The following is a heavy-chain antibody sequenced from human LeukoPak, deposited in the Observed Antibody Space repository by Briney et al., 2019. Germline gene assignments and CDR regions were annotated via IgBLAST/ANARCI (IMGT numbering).Heavy chain of an antibody. D-gene: IGHD5-12*01. CDR1: GASIRSYF. CDR2: VYDNDIS. J-gene: IGHJ3*02. CDR3: ARGLLLATDEAFDI. V-gene: IGHV4-59*01. Sequence: SETLSLTCSVSGASIRSYFWSWIRQSPGKGLEWIGYVYDNDISNFNPSLESRVTILVDRSKSQFSLKLRSVTAADTAVYYCARGLLLATDEAFDIWRPGTMFMVSS.